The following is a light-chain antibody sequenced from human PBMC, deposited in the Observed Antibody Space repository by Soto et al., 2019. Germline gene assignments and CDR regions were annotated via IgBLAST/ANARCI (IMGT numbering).Light chain of an antibody. CDR1: QSVFSS. CDR3: QQYNKWPAIT. J-gene: IGKJ5*01. Sequence: EIVMTQSPATLSVSPGERATLSCRASQSVFSSLAWYQQKPGQAPRLLIYGAATRATGIPARFSGGGSGTYLTRTISSLQSEDFAVYYCQQYNKWPAITFGQGTRLEIK. CDR2: GAA. V-gene: IGKV3-15*01.